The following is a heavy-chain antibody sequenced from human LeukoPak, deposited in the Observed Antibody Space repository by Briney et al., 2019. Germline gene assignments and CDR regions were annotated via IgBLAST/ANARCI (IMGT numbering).Heavy chain of an antibody. J-gene: IGHJ6*03. CDR1: GYTFTSYG. V-gene: IGHV1-18*01. CDR3: ARDGKVLEWLLPDYYYYYMDV. D-gene: IGHD3-3*01. CDR2: ISAYNGNT. Sequence: ASVKVSCKASGYTFTSYGISWVRQAPGQGLEWMGWISAYNGNTNYAQKLQGRVTMTTDTSTSTAYMELRSLRSDDTAVYYCARDGKVLEWLLPDYYYYYMDVWGKGTTVTVSS.